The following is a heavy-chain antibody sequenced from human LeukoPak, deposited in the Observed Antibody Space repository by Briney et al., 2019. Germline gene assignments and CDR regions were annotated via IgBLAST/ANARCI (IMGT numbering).Heavy chain of an antibody. V-gene: IGHV3-48*03. Sequence: GGALRLSCAASEFTFTSYELNWVRQAPGKGLEWASYISSSGNTIYYADSVKGRFTISRDNGKNSLHLQMDSLRAEDTDVYYCTKHINTGATTPFYYGMDVWGQGTTVTVSS. CDR2: ISSSGNTI. J-gene: IGHJ6*02. CDR1: EFTFTSYE. CDR3: TKHINTGATTPFYYGMDV. D-gene: IGHD2-15*01.